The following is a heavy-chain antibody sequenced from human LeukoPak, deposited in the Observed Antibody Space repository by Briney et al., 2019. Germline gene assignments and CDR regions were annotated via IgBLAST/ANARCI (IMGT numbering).Heavy chain of an antibody. CDR1: GFTFSSYS. CDR2: ISSSSSTM. D-gene: IGHD6-6*01. J-gene: IGHJ4*02. V-gene: IGHV3-48*04. Sequence: GGSLRLSCAASGFTFSSYSMNWVRQAPGKGLEWVSYISSSSSTMYYADSVKGRFTISRDNAKNSLYLQMNSLRAEDTAVYYCARDSSIAVFDYWGQGTLVTVSS. CDR3: ARDSSIAVFDY.